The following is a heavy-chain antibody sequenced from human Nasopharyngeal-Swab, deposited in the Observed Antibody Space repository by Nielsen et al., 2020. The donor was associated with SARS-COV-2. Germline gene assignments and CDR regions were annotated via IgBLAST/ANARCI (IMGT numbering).Heavy chain of an antibody. J-gene: IGHJ6*02. V-gene: IGHV4-59*13. CDR3: ARVALGSYLRGRGMDV. CDR1: NGSINSYY. D-gene: IGHD3-16*02. CDR2: IHFSGST. Sequence: SQTLSLTCTVSNGSINSYYWSWIRQPPGKGLEWNGYIHFSGSTSYNPSLKSRVTMSVDTSKNQFSLNLTSVTAADTAVYYCARVALGSYLRGRGMDVWGQGTTVTVSS.